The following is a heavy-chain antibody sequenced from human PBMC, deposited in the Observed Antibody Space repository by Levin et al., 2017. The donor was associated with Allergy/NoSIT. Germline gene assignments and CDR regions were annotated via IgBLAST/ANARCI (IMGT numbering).Heavy chain of an antibody. J-gene: IGHJ5*02. CDR2: INTNTGNP. CDR1: GYTFTSYA. Sequence: ASVKVSCKASGYTFTSYAMNWVRQAPGQGLEWMGWINTNTGNPTYAQGFTGRFVFSLDTSVSTAYLQISSLKAEDTAVYYCARTRKSFGVVINNWFDPWGQGTLVTVSS. V-gene: IGHV7-4-1*02. CDR3: ARTRKSFGVVINNWFDP. D-gene: IGHD3-3*01.